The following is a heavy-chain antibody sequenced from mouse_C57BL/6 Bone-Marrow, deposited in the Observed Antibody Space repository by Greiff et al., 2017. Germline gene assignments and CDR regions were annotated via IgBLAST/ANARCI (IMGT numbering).Heavy chain of an antibody. CDR3: ARGGYYEVYYAMDY. V-gene: IGHV5-12*01. Sequence: DVKLVESGGGLVQPGGSLKLSCAASGFTFSDYYMYWVRQTPEKRLEWVAYISNGGGSTYYPDTVKGRFTISRDNAKNTLYLQMSRLKSEDTAMYYCARGGYYEVYYAMDYWGQGTSVTVSS. CDR2: ISNGGGST. J-gene: IGHJ4*01. CDR1: GFTFSDYY. D-gene: IGHD2-3*01.